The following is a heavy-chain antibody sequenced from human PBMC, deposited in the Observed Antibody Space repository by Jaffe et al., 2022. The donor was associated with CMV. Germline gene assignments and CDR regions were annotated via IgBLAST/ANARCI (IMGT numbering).Heavy chain of an antibody. D-gene: IGHD4-17*01. CDR2: IYYSGST. CDR1: GGSISSGGYY. V-gene: IGHV4-31*03. J-gene: IGHJ5*02. Sequence: QVQLQESGPGLVKPSQTLSLTCTVSGGSISSGGYYWSWIRQHPGKGLEWIGYIYYSGSTYYNPSLKSRVTISVDTSKNQFSLKLSSVTAADTAVYYCARVSPPSIYGDFGIDPWGQGTLVTVSS. CDR3: ARVSPPSIYGDFGIDP.